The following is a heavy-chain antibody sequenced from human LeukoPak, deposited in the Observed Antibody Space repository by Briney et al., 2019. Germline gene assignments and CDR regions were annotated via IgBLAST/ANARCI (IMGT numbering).Heavy chain of an antibody. D-gene: IGHD2-8*02. CDR3: AFPGRKSGGVPSY. V-gene: IGHV3-23*01. CDR2: ISGSGGST. J-gene: IGHJ4*02. CDR1: GFTFSSYA. Sequence: GGSLRLSCAASGFTFSSYAMSWVRQAPGKGLEWVSAISGSGGSTYYADSVKGRFTISRDNSKNTLYLQMNSLRAEDTAVYYFAFPGRKSGGVPSYWGQGTLVTVSS.